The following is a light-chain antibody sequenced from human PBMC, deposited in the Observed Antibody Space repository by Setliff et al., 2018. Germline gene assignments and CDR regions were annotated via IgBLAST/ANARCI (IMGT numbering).Light chain of an antibody. CDR1: SGDVFGYNY. CDR2: EVT. V-gene: IGLV2-8*01. Sequence: QSVLTQPPSASGSPGQSVTISCTGTSGDVFGYNYVSWYQQHPGKAPKLMIYEVTKRPSGVPDRFSGSKSGNTASLTVSGPQAEDEADYYCSSYEGSNNDVFGTGTKVTVL. J-gene: IGLJ1*01. CDR3: SSYEGSNNDV.